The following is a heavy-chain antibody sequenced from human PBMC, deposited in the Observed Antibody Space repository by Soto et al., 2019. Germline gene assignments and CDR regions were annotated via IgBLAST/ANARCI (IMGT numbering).Heavy chain of an antibody. CDR1: GFTFSSYE. J-gene: IGHJ3*02. CDR3: ARGSTMIVVVIGAFDI. CDR2: ISSSGSTI. V-gene: IGHV3-48*03. D-gene: IGHD3-22*01. Sequence: LSLTCAASGFTFSSYEMNWVRQAPGKGLEWVSYISSSGSTIYYADSVKGRFTISRDNAKNSLYLQMNSLRAEDTAVYYCARGSTMIVVVIGAFDIWGQGTMVTVSS.